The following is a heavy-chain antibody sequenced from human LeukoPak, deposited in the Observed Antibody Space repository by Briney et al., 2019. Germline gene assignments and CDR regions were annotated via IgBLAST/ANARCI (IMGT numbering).Heavy chain of an antibody. CDR3: ARDRNWDYYYYMDV. CDR1: GVSISSYF. V-gene: IGHV4-59*01. D-gene: IGHD7-27*01. Sequence: SETLSLTCTVSGVSISSYFWSWVRQSPGNGLEWIGYIYHTGGTSYNPSLKSRVSISVDTSKNQFSLKLSSVTAADTAVYYCARDRNWDYYYYMDVWGKGTTVTVSS. CDR2: IYHTGGT. J-gene: IGHJ6*03.